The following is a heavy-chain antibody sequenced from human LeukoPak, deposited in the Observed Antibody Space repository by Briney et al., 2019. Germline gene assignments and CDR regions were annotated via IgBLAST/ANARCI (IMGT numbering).Heavy chain of an antibody. CDR3: AKGVPYYYDSSGEAEYLQH. D-gene: IGHD3-22*01. Sequence: GGSLRLSCAASGFTFDDYAMHWVRQAPGKGLEWVSLISGDGGSTYYADSVKGRFTISRDNSKNSLYLQMNSLRTEDTALYYCAKGVPYYYDSSGEAEYLQHWGQGTLATVSS. CDR1: GFTFDDYA. J-gene: IGHJ1*01. CDR2: ISGDGGST. V-gene: IGHV3-43*02.